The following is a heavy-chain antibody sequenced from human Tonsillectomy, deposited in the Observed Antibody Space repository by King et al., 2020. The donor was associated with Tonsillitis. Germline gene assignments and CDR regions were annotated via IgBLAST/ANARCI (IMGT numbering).Heavy chain of an antibody. J-gene: IGHJ6*03. V-gene: IGHV4-61*02. CDR3: ARADYYDSSGYSYLRGYYYYMDV. CDR1: GGSISSGNYY. Sequence: VQLQESGPGLVKPSQTLSLTCTVSGGSISSGNYYWSWIRQPAGKGLEWIGRIYTSGSTNYNPSLKSRVTMSVDTSENQFSLKLSSVTAADAAVYYCARADYYDSSGYSYLRGYYYYMDVWGKGTTVTVSS. CDR2: IYTSGST. D-gene: IGHD3-22*01.